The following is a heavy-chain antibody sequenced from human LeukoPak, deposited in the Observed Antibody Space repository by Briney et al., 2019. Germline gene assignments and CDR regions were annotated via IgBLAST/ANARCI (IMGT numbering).Heavy chain of an antibody. CDR2: ISAYNGNT. V-gene: IGHV1-18*01. Sequence: ASVKVSCKASGYSFTSYGISWVRRAPGQGLEWMGWISAYNGNTNYAQKLQGRVTMTTDTSTSTAYMELRSLRSDDTAVYYCARAGRNYDILTGRQYYYGMDVWGQGTTVTVSS. D-gene: IGHD3-9*01. J-gene: IGHJ6*02. CDR3: ARAGRNYDILTGRQYYYGMDV. CDR1: GYSFTSYG.